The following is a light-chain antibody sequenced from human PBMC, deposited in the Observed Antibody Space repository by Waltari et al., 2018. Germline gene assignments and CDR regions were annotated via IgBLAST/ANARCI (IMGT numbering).Light chain of an antibody. V-gene: IGKV3-15*01. CDR1: QSVSSN. Sequence: EIVMTQYPATLSVSPGERVTLSCRASQSVSSNLAWYQQKPGQAPRVLIYAASTRATGIPARFSGSGSGTEFTLTISSLQSEDFAGYYCQQYNNWPPMYTFGQGTKLEIK. CDR3: QQYNNWPPMYT. CDR2: AAS. J-gene: IGKJ2*01.